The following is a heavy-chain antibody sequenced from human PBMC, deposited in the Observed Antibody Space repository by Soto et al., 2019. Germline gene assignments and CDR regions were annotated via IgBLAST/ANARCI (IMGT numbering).Heavy chain of an antibody. CDR2: INQDRSRK. D-gene: IGHD5-18*01. Sequence: GGSLRLSCAASGFTFSRYWLVWVRQAPGEGLEWMANINQDRSRKYYVDSVRGRFTISRDNAKNSVYLQMNSLRAEDTAVYYCASVASGSEYSYGYWGQGTLVTVSS. CDR3: ASVASGSEYSYGY. J-gene: IGHJ4*02. CDR1: GFTFSRYW. V-gene: IGHV3-7*01.